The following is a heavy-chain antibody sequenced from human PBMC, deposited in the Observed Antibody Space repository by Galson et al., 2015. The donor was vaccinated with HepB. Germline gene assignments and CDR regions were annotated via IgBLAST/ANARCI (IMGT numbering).Heavy chain of an antibody. CDR3: ARDRQEWELNGEFDY. D-gene: IGHD1-26*01. V-gene: IGHV3-21*01. CDR1: GFTFSSYS. J-gene: IGHJ4*02. CDR2: ISSSSSYI. Sequence: SLRLSCAASGFTFSSYSMNWVRQAPGKGLEWVSSISSSSSYIYYADSVKGRFTISRDNAKNSLYLQMNSLRAEDTAVYYCARDRQEWELNGEFDYWGQGTLVTVSS.